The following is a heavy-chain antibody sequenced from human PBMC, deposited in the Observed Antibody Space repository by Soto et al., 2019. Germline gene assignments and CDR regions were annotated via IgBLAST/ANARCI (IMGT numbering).Heavy chain of an antibody. Sequence: QITLKESGPTLVRPTQTLTLTCTFSGFSLSISGVGVAWIRQPPGEALECLALIYWDDDKHFSPSLNNRLSITKDTSKNEVVLTMTNMDPVDTATYYCARFRPPVTSYDYWGQGIQVTVSS. CDR1: GFSLSISGVG. CDR2: IYWDDDK. J-gene: IGHJ4*02. V-gene: IGHV2-5*02. CDR3: ARFRPPVTSYDY. D-gene: IGHD4-17*01.